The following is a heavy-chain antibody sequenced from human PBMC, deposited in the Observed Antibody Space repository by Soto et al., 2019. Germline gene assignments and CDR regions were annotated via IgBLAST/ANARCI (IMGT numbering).Heavy chain of an antibody. V-gene: IGHV4-4*07. Sequence: QVQLQESGPGLVKPSETLSLTCTVSGGSISSYYWSWIRQPAGKGLEWIGRIYTSGSTNYNPSLKSRVTMSVDTSKNQFSLKLGSVTAADTAVYYCARDLRTVGHLAFDIWGQGTMVTVSS. D-gene: IGHD2-21*02. CDR2: IYTSGST. CDR1: GGSISSYY. CDR3: ARDLRTVGHLAFDI. J-gene: IGHJ3*02.